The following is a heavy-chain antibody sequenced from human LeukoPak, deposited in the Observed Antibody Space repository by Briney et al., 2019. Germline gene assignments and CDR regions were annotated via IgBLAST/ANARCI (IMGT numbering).Heavy chain of an antibody. CDR1: GGTFSSYA. Sequence: SVKVSCKASGGTFSSYAISWVRQAPGQGLEWMGGIIPIFGTANYAQKFQGRVTITADESTSTAYMELSSLRSEDTAVHYCARDLEGYHYGSGNYPQWGQGTLITVSS. CDR3: ARDLEGYHYGSGNYPQ. D-gene: IGHD3-10*01. V-gene: IGHV1-69*13. CDR2: IIPIFGTA. J-gene: IGHJ4*02.